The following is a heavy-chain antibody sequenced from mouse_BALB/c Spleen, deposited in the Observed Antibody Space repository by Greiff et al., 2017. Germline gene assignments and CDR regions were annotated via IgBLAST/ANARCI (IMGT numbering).Heavy chain of an antibody. Sequence: EVQLVESGGGLVQPGGSLRLSCATSGFTFTDYYMSWVRQPPGKALEWLGFIRNKANGYTTEYSASVKGRFTISRDNSQSILYLQMNTLRAEDSATYYCARAELGGWFAYWGQGTLVTVSA. J-gene: IGHJ3*01. D-gene: IGHD4-1*01. CDR1: GFTFTDYY. V-gene: IGHV7-3*02. CDR3: ARAELGGWFAY. CDR2: IRNKANGYTT.